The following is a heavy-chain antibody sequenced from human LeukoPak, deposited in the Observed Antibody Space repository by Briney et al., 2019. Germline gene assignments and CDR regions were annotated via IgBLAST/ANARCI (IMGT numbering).Heavy chain of an antibody. CDR3: ARLVVPAATPYYYGMDV. J-gene: IGHJ6*02. V-gene: IGHV4-34*01. Sequence: PSETLSLTCTVSSDSIRSDYWSWIRQPPGKGLEWIGEINHSGSTNYNPSLKSRVTISVDTSKNQFSLKLSSVTAADTAVYYCARLVVPAATPYYYGMDVWGQGTTVTVSS. CDR1: SDSIRSDY. D-gene: IGHD2-2*01. CDR2: INHSGST.